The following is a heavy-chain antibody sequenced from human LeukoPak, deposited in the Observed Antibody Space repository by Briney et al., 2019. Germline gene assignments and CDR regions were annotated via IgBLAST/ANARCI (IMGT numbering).Heavy chain of an antibody. J-gene: IGHJ5*02. CDR1: GFTFSSYS. Sequence: GGSLRLSCAASGFTFSSYSMSWVRQAPGKGLEWVSSISSSSRHIYYADSVKGRFTISRDNAKNSLYLQMNSLRVEDTAVYYCARGVGLGGWFDPWGQGTLVTASS. V-gene: IGHV3-21*01. CDR3: ARGVGLGGWFDP. D-gene: IGHD3-16*01. CDR2: ISSSSRHI.